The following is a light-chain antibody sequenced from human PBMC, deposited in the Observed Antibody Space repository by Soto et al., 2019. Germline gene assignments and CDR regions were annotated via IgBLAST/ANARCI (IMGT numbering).Light chain of an antibody. CDR2: GAS. CDR3: QQYDNSFRT. J-gene: IGKJ1*01. V-gene: IGKV3-20*01. CDR1: QSISSNY. Sequence: EIVLTQSPGTLSLSPGERATLSCRASQSISSNYLAWYQQKPGQAPRLLIYGASSRATGIPDRFSGSGSGTDFTLTISRLEPEDFAVYHCQQYDNSFRTFGQGTKVDIK.